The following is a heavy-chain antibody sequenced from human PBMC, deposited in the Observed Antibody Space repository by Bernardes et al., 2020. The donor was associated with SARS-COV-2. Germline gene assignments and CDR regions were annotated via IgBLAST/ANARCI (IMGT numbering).Heavy chain of an antibody. CDR2: INSKTDGGTT. Sequence: GGSLRLSCAASGFTFSNAWMSWVRQAPGKGLEWVGRINSKTDGGTTDYAAPVKGRFTISRDDSKNTLYLQMNSLKTEDTAVYYCTSPQYYYDSSGYYSRFDYWGQGTLVTVSS. D-gene: IGHD3-22*01. CDR3: TSPQYYYDSSGYYSRFDY. J-gene: IGHJ4*02. V-gene: IGHV3-15*01. CDR1: GFTFSNAW.